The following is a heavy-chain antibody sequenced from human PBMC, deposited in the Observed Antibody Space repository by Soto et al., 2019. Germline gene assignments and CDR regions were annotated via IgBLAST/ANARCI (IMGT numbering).Heavy chain of an antibody. J-gene: IGHJ4*02. Sequence: GASVKVSCKASGYTFTSYGISWVRQAPGQGLEWMGWISAYNGNTNYAQKLQGRVTMTTDTSTSTAYMELRSLRSDDTAVYYCAREDSGLEPGPRLDYWGQGTLVTVSS. D-gene: IGHD3-10*01. V-gene: IGHV1-18*01. CDR3: AREDSGLEPGPRLDY. CDR2: ISAYNGNT. CDR1: GYTFTSYG.